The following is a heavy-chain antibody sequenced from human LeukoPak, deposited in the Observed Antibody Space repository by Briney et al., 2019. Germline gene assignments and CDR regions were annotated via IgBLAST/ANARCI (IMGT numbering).Heavy chain of an antibody. V-gene: IGHV3-21*01. CDR2: IDSTSAYK. Sequence: GGSLRLSCAASGFTFSSSSMNWVRQAPGKGLEWVSYIDSTSAYKLYTGSVEGRFTISRDNAKNSLYLQMNSLRAEDTAVYYCARDTSGSYSITYFDYWGHGALVTVS. CDR3: ARDTSGSYSITYFDY. CDR1: GFTFSSSS. J-gene: IGHJ4*01. D-gene: IGHD3-10*01.